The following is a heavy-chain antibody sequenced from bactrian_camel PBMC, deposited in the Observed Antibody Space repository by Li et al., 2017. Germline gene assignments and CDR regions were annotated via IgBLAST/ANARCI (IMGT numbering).Heavy chain of an antibody. CDR1: GLSFGAYY. CDR3: AALYDYCSASWLFARWMSIDY. CDR2: VYAHNTNT. D-gene: IGHD3*01. J-gene: IGHJ4*01. V-gene: IGHV3-2*01. Sequence: VPLVESGGGLVHPGGSLTLSCEASGLSFGAYYWTWVRQARGKGLEWVSSVYAHNTNTYYADSVKGRFTISRDNANDTVYLQMSSLKSEDTALYYCAALYDYCSASWLFARWMSIDYWGQGTQVTVS.